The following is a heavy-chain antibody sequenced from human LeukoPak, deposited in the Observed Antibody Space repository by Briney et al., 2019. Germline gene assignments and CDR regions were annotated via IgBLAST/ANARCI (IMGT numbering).Heavy chain of an antibody. J-gene: IGHJ4*02. CDR2: INPNSGGT. CDR1: GYTFTGYY. V-gene: IGHV1-2*02. Sequence: GASVKVSCKASGYTFTGYYMHWVRQAPGQGLEWMGWINPNSGGTNYAQKFQGRVTMTRDTSISTAYMELSRLRSDDTAVYYCAGELTYYYGSGSPSPFDYWGQGTLVTVSS. CDR3: AGELTYYYGSGSPSPFDY. D-gene: IGHD3-10*01.